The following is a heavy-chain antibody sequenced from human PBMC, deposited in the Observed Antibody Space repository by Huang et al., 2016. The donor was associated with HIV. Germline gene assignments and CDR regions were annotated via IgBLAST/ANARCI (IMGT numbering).Heavy chain of an antibody. Sequence: QVQLVQSGPEVKKPGASVKLSCKASGYAFTRYTITWVRPAPGQGLEWMGWISPYDGETKYAQNIQGRVTMTADTSTTTAYMELRSLRSDDTAVYYCARSSTGFGSTWAYDWGQGTLVTISS. J-gene: IGHJ4*02. CDR1: GYAFTRYT. V-gene: IGHV1-18*01. CDR3: ARSSTGFGSTWAYD. D-gene: IGHD2-2*03. CDR2: ISPYDGET.